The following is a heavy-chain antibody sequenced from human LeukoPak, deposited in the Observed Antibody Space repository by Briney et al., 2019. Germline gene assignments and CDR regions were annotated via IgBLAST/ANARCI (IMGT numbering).Heavy chain of an antibody. CDR1: GFTFSSYG. CDR2: ISYDGSNK. CDR3: ARGRSPNWFDP. V-gene: IGHV3-30*03. J-gene: IGHJ5*02. Sequence: GGSLRLSCAASGFTFSSYGMHWVRQAPGKGLEWVAVISYDGSNKYYADSVKGRFTISRDNSKNTLYLQMNNLRAEDTAVYYCARGRSPNWFDPWGQGTLVTVSS.